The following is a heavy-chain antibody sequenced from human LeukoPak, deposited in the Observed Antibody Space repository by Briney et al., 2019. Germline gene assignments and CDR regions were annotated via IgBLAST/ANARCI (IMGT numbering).Heavy chain of an antibody. D-gene: IGHD5-18*01. CDR2: IYYSGIT. CDR3: ARGGRYSYGNFDY. CDR1: SDSISPYY. V-gene: IGHV4-59*01. Sequence: SETLSLTCTVSSDSISPYYWSWIRQPPGKGLEWIGYIYYSGITDYNPSLKSRVTILVDTSKNQFSLKLSSVTAEDTAVYYCARGGRYSYGNFDYWGQGILVTVSS. J-gene: IGHJ4*02.